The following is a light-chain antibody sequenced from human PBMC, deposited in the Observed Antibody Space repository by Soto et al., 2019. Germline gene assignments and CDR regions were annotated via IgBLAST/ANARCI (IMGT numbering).Light chain of an antibody. Sequence: QSALTQPPSVSGSPGQSVTISCTGTSSDVGNYNRVSWYQQPPGTAPKLIIYEVNNRPSGVPDRFSGSKSGNTASLTISGLQAEDEADYYCSSYTSSSTPYVFGTGTKLTVL. CDR3: SSYTSSSTPYV. CDR2: EVN. CDR1: SSDVGNYNR. J-gene: IGLJ1*01. V-gene: IGLV2-18*02.